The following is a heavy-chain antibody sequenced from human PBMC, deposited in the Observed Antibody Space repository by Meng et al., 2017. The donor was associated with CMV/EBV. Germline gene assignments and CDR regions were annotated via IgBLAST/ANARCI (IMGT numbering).Heavy chain of an antibody. CDR2: HYPGDSNT. D-gene: IGHD6-13*01. Sequence: KCSRYKFANYWLGGVRQVPGRSLEWMEIHYPGDSNTRYNPSFQGQVAISVDKSISTAYLQWSSLKASDTAMYYCARQDGAAVGVGLDCWGQGTLVTVSS. V-gene: IGHV5-51*01. CDR3: ARQDGAAVGVGLDC. J-gene: IGHJ4*02. CDR1: RYKFANYW.